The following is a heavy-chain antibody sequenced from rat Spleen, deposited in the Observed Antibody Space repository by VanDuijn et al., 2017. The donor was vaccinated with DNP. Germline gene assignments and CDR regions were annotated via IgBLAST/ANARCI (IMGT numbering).Heavy chain of an antibody. V-gene: IGHV5S10*01. J-gene: IGHJ2*01. Sequence: EVQLVESGGGLVQPGRSLKLSCAASGFTFSDYNMAWVRQAPKKGLEWVAAISTSGSRTYYPDSVKGRFTISRDDAKSSLYLQMESLRSEDTATYYCAKDAFDYWGQGVMVTVSS. CDR2: ISTSGSRT. CDR3: AKDAFDY. CDR1: GFTFSDYN.